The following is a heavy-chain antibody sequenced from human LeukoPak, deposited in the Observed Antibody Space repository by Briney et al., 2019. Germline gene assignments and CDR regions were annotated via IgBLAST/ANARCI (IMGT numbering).Heavy chain of an antibody. D-gene: IGHD3-3*01. V-gene: IGHV1-69*13. Sequence: ASVKVSCKASGGTFSSYAISWVRQAPGQGLEWMGGIIPIFGTANYAQKFQGRVTITADESTSTAYMELSSLRSEDTAVYYCARDTAGTYYDFWSGSPWYYYYMDVWGKGTTVTVSS. CDR2: IIPIFGTA. J-gene: IGHJ6*03. CDR1: GGTFSSYA. CDR3: ARDTAGTYYDFWSGSPWYYYYMDV.